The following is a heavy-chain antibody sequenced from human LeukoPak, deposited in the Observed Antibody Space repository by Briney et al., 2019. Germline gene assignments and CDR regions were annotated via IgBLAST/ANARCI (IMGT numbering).Heavy chain of an antibody. Sequence: GGSLRLSCAASGFTVSSNYMSWVRQAPGKGLEWVANIKQDGSEKYYVDSVKGRFTISRDNAKNSLYLQMNSLRAEDTAVYYCARELRVRGVPRADAFDIWGQGTMVTVSS. D-gene: IGHD3-10*01. V-gene: IGHV3-7*01. CDR2: IKQDGSEK. CDR1: GFTVSSNY. J-gene: IGHJ3*02. CDR3: ARELRVRGVPRADAFDI.